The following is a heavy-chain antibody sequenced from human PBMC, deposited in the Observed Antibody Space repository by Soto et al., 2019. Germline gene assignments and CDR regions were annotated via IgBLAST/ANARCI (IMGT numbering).Heavy chain of an antibody. J-gene: IGHJ4*02. D-gene: IGHD4-4*01. CDR3: AREPRSTLTTDY. CDR1: GFTFSSYW. V-gene: IGHV3-74*01. Sequence: EVQLVESGGGLVQPGGSLRLSCVASGFTFSSYWMHWVRQAPGEGLVWVSRINSDGSSTSYADSVKGRFTISRDNAKNTLYLQMNSLRAEDTAVYYCAREPRSTLTTDYWGQGTLVTVSS. CDR2: INSDGSST.